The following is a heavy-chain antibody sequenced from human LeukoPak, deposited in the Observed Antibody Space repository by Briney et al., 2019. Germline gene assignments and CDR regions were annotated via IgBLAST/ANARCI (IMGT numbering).Heavy chain of an antibody. V-gene: IGHV3-23*01. J-gene: IGHJ4*02. D-gene: IGHD3-22*01. CDR1: GFTFGSYG. Sequence: PGGSLRLSCAASGFTFGSYGMSWVRQAPGKGLEWVSFITTTGATTSYADSVKGRFTISRDNPRNTLYMQMNSLRDEDTALYYCAIMHGYSDGSGYWVQWGQGTLVTVSS. CDR3: AIMHGYSDGSGYWVQ. CDR2: ITTTGATT.